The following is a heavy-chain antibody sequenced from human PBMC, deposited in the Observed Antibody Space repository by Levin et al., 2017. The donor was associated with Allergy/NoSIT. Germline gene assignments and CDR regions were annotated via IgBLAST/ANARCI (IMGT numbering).Heavy chain of an antibody. J-gene: IGHJ4*02. CDR3: ARGSITGTDFDY. CDR2: IGTAGDT. D-gene: IGHD1-20*01. Sequence: GGSLRLSCAASGFTFSSYDMHWVRQATGKGLEWVSAIGTAGDTYYPGSVKGRFTISRENAKNSLYLQMNSLRAGDTAVYYCARGSITGTDFDYWGQGTLVTVSS. V-gene: IGHV3-13*01. CDR1: GFTFSSYD.